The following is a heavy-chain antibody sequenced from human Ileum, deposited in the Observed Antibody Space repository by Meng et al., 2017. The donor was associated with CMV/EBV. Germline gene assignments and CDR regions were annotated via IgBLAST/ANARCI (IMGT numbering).Heavy chain of an antibody. Sequence: GVSLRLSCAASGFTFDSYDINWVRQAPGKGLEWVSYISSSGSTIFYADSVKGRFTISRDNAKNSLYLQMKSLRAEDTAVYYCARDNGGYWGRGQYGMDVWGQGTTVTVSS. CDR2: ISSSGSTI. CDR1: GFTFDSYD. J-gene: IGHJ6*02. V-gene: IGHV3-48*03. D-gene: IGHD7-27*01. CDR3: ARDNGGYWGRGQYGMDV.